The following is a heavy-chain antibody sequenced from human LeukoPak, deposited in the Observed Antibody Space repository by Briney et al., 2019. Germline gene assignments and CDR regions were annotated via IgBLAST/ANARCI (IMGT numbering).Heavy chain of an antibody. CDR3: ARESLLWDYYYYYMDV. V-gene: IGHV3-48*03. CDR2: ISSSGSTI. J-gene: IGHJ6*03. D-gene: IGHD3-10*01. Sequence: QPGGSLRLSCAASGFTFSSYEMNWVRQAPGKGLEWVSYISSSGSTIYYADSVKGRFTISRDNAKNSLYLQMNSLRAEDTAVYYCARESLLWDYYYYYMDVWGKGTTVTISS. CDR1: GFTFSSYE.